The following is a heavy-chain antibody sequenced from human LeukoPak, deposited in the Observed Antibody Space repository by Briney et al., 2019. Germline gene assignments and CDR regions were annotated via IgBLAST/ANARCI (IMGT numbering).Heavy chain of an antibody. Sequence: PGGSLRLSCVASGFTLSYYGMHWVRQAPGKGLEWVAFIRYDGSNEHYAESVKGRFTISRDNSKNTLYLQMNSLRVEDTAAYYCAKIEGKYQLANIPDSWGQGTLVTVSS. V-gene: IGHV3-30*02. J-gene: IGHJ4*02. CDR2: IRYDGSNE. CDR3: AKIEGKYQLANIPDS. D-gene: IGHD2-2*01. CDR1: GFTLSYYG.